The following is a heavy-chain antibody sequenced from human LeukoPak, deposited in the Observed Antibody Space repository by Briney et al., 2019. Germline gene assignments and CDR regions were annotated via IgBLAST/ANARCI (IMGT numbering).Heavy chain of an antibody. Sequence: ASVKVSCKASGYTFTSYDINWVRQATGQGLEWMGWMNPKSGNTGYAQKFQGRVTMTRNTSISTAYMELSSLRSEDTAVYYCARSRSRVRGVKSPYYYYMDVWGKGTTVTISS. J-gene: IGHJ6*03. CDR2: MNPKSGNT. CDR3: ARSRSRVRGVKSPYYYYMDV. V-gene: IGHV1-8*01. CDR1: GYTFTSYD. D-gene: IGHD3-10*01.